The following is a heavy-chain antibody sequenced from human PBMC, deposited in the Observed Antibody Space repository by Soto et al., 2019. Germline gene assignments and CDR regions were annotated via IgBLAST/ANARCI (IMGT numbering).Heavy chain of an antibody. Sequence: QVQLVESGGGVVQPGRSLRLSCAASGFTFSSYGMHWVRQAPGKGLEWVAVISYDGSNKYYADSVKGRFTISRDNSKNTLYLQMNSLRAEDTAVYYCAKDRRPNYYYGMDVWGQGTTSPSP. CDR2: ISYDGSNK. J-gene: IGHJ6*02. D-gene: IGHD6-25*01. CDR3: AKDRRPNYYYGMDV. V-gene: IGHV3-30*18. CDR1: GFTFSSYG.